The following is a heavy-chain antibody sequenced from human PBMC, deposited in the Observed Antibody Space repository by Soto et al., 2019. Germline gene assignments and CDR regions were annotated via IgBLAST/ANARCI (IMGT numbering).Heavy chain of an antibody. J-gene: IGHJ4*02. CDR2: ISGSGGTT. V-gene: IGHV3-23*01. Sequence: GGSLRLSCAASGFTFSSYAMSWVRQAPGKGLEWVSAISGSGGTTDYAAPVKGRFTVSRDDSKDTLYLQMNSLTTEDTAVYYCASNPTYWGQRTLVTVSS. CDR3: ASNPTY. CDR1: GFTFSSYA.